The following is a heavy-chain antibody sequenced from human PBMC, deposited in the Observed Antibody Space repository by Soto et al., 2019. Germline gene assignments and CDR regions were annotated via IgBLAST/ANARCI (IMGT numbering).Heavy chain of an antibody. D-gene: IGHD3-22*01. CDR1: GFTFNRYS. V-gene: IGHV3-21*01. CDR2: VTSSSSSM. J-gene: IGHJ4*02. CDR3: AREADFASSGYVLDY. Sequence: EVHLVESGGGLVKPGGSLRLSCAASGFTFNRYSMNWVRQAPGKGLEWVSSVTSSSSSMLYADSVKGRFTISRDDAKDSLFLQMNSLRADDTAVYYCAREADFASSGYVLDYWGQGPLVTVSS.